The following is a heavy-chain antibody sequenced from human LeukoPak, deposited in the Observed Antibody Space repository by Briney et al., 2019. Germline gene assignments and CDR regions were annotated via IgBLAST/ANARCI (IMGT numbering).Heavy chain of an antibody. CDR3: ARPIRPGYCSGGSCFPEGY. CDR2: ISSSSSTI. D-gene: IGHD2-15*01. V-gene: IGHV3-48*04. J-gene: IGHJ4*02. CDR1: GFTFSSYS. Sequence: GGSLRLSCAASGFTFSSYSMNWVRQAPGKGLEWVSYISSSSSTIYYADSVKGRFTISRDNAKNSLYLQMNSLRAEDTAVYYCARPIRPGYCSGGSCFPEGYWGQGTLVTVSS.